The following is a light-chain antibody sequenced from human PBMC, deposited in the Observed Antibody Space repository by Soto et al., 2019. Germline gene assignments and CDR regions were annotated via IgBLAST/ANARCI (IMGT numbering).Light chain of an antibody. V-gene: IGLV2-14*01. CDR2: EVS. Sequence: QAVVTQPASVSGSPGQSITISCTVTSSDVGGYNYVSWYQQHPGKAPKLMLYEVSDRPSGVSNRFSGSKSGNTASLTISGLQAEDEADYYCSSYTSTSTYVFGGGTKLTVL. J-gene: IGLJ3*02. CDR1: SSDVGGYNY. CDR3: SSYTSTSTYV.